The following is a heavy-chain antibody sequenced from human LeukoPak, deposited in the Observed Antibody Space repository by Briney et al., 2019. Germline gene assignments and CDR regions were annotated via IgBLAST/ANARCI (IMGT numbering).Heavy chain of an antibody. CDR3: ARGPGAITKEAFDI. V-gene: IGHV4-4*07. CDR2: IYPGGET. Sequence: PSETLSLTCTVSGGSLSNSYWTWIRQPAGKGLEWIARIYPGGETNYNPSLKSRVTMSVDTSKNQFSLGPTSVTAADTAVYYCARGPGAITKEAFDIWGQGTMVTVSS. J-gene: IGHJ3*02. D-gene: IGHD5-12*01. CDR1: GGSLSNSY.